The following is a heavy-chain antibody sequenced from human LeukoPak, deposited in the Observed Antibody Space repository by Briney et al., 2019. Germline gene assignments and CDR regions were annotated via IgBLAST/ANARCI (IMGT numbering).Heavy chain of an antibody. CDR2: ISGSGGST. CDR3: ARDNRHLIMTTVVTPPHFDY. CDR1: GFTFSSYA. Sequence: GGSLRLSCAASGFTFSSYAMSWVRQAPGKGLEWVSAISGSGGSTYYADSVKGRFTISRDNSKNTLYLQMNSLRAEDTAVYYCARDNRHLIMTTVVTPPHFDYWGQGTLVTVSS. V-gene: IGHV3-23*01. J-gene: IGHJ4*02. D-gene: IGHD4-23*01.